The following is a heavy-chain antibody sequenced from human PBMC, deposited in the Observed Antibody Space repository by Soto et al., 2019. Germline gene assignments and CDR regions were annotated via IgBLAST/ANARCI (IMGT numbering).Heavy chain of an antibody. CDR2: ISYDGSNK. J-gene: IGHJ4*02. CDR3: AKDHYYDSSGYSHFDY. CDR1: GFTFSSYG. V-gene: IGHV3-30*18. D-gene: IGHD3-22*01. Sequence: QVQLVESGGGVVQPGRSLRLSCAASGFTFSSYGMHWVRQAPGKGLEWVAVISYDGSNKYYADSVKGRFTISRDNSKNTLYLQMSSLVAEDTAVYYCAKDHYYDSSGYSHFDYWGQGTLVTVSS.